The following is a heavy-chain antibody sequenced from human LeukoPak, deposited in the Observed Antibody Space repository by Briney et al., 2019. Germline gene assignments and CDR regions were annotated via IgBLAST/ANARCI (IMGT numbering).Heavy chain of an antibody. Sequence: GGSLRLSCAASGFTFSGYGMHWVRQAPGKGLEWVAFIQNDGSNKFYADPVEGRFTISRDNSKSTLYLRMNSLRPEDTAVYYCAKDESTVVTSLGSTFDYWGQGTLVTVSS. J-gene: IGHJ4*02. CDR3: AKDESTVVTSLGSTFDY. CDR2: IQNDGSNK. V-gene: IGHV3-30*02. CDR1: GFTFSGYG. D-gene: IGHD4-23*01.